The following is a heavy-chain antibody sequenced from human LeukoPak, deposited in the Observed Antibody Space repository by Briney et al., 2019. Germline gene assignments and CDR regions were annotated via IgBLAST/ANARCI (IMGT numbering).Heavy chain of an antibody. CDR1: GFIFSSYA. J-gene: IGHJ4*02. D-gene: IGHD2-15*01. V-gene: IGHV3-23*01. CDR2: VGSSGTSI. Sequence: GGSLRLSCAASGFIFSSYAMTWVRQAPGKGLEWVSTVGSSGTSIYYADSVKGRFTISRDNSNNTLYLQMNSLRAEDTAVYYCAKDRSSGGSCYNFWGQGTLVTVSS. CDR3: AKDRSSGGSCYNF.